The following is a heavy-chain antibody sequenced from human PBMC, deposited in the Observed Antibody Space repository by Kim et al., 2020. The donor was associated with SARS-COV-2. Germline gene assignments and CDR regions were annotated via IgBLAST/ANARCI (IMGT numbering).Heavy chain of an antibody. CDR3: SRSDWLSNWFDP. Sequence: SETLSLTCAVSAGSTSSSNWWSWVRQPPGKGLEWIGEIYHSGSTNYNPSLKSRVTISVDKSKNQFSLKLSSVTAADTAVYYCSRSDWLSNWFDPWGQGTLVTVSS. V-gene: IGHV4-4*02. CDR1: AGSTSSSNW. D-gene: IGHD3-9*01. J-gene: IGHJ5*02. CDR2: IYHSGST.